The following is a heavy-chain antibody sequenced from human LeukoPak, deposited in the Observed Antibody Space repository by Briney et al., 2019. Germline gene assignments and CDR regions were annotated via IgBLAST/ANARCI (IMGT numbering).Heavy chain of an antibody. J-gene: IGHJ4*02. CDR3: ARYCSSTSCYGSFDY. CDR1: GGSISSSSYY. D-gene: IGHD2-2*01. Sequence: SETLSLTCTVSGGSISSSSYYWGWIRRPPGKGLEWIGSIYYSGSTYYNPSLKSRVTISVDTSKNQFSLKLSSVTAADTAVYYCARYCSSTSCYGSFDYWGQGTLVTVSS. V-gene: IGHV4-39*07. CDR2: IYYSGST.